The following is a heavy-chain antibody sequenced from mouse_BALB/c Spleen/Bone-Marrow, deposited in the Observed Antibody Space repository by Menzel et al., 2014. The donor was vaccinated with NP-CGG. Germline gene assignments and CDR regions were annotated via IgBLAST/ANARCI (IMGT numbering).Heavy chain of an antibody. V-gene: IGHV3-8*02. J-gene: IGHJ4*01. CDR2: ISYSGST. D-gene: IGHD2-2*01. CDR3: SRFGYDYALDY. Sequence: EVHLVESGPSLVKPSQTLCLTCSVTGDSITSGYWNWIRKFPGNKLEYMGYISYSGSTYYNPSPKSRISITRDTSKNQYYLQLNSVTTEDTATYYCSRFGYDYALDYWGQGTSVTVSS. CDR1: GDSITSGY.